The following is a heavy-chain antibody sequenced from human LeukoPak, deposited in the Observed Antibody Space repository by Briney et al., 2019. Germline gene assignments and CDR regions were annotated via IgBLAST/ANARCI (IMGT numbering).Heavy chain of an antibody. CDR3: ARVYYDFWSGYFDY. CDR1: GFTFDDYG. Sequence: GGSLRLSCAASGFTFDDYGMSWVRQAPGKGLEWVSGINWNGGSTGYADSVKGRFTISGDNAKNSLYLQMNSLRVEDTALYYCARVYYDFWSGYFDYWGQGTLVTVSS. CDR2: INWNGGST. V-gene: IGHV3-20*04. D-gene: IGHD3-3*01. J-gene: IGHJ4*02.